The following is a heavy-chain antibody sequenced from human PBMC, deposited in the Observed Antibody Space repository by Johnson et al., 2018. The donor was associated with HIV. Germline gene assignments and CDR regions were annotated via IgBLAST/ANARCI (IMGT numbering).Heavy chain of an antibody. CDR3: ARDGVVVVPGGWGAFDI. V-gene: IGHV3-33*05. D-gene: IGHD2-15*01. J-gene: IGHJ3*02. Sequence: QVQLVESGGGVVQPGGSLTLSCAATGFTFIDYGMHWVRQAPGKGLEWVAVISYDGNNKYYADSVKGRFTISRDNAKNSLYLQMNSLRAEDTAVYYCARDGVVVVPGGWGAFDIWGQGTMVTVSS. CDR2: ISYDGNNK. CDR1: GFTFIDYG.